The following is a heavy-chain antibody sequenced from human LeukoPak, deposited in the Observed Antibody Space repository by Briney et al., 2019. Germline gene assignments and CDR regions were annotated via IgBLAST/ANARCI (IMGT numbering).Heavy chain of an antibody. Sequence: SVKVSCKASGGTFSSYAISWVRQAPGQGLEWMGGIIPIFGTANYAQKFQGRVTITTDESTSTAYMELSSLRSEDTAVYYCAREVSEYRSSWGAFDIWGQGTMVTVSS. CDR3: AREVSEYRSSWGAFDI. D-gene: IGHD6-6*01. J-gene: IGHJ3*02. CDR2: IIPIFGTA. CDR1: GGTFSSYA. V-gene: IGHV1-69*05.